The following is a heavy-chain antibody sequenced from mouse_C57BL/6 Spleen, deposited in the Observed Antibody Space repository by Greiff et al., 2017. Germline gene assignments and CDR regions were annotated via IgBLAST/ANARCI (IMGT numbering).Heavy chain of an antibody. J-gene: IGHJ2*01. CDR1: GYTFTSYW. V-gene: IGHV1-69*01. CDR2: IDPSDSYT. D-gene: IGHD1-2*01. Sequence: QVQLQQPGAELVMPGASVKLSCKASGYTFTSYWMHWVKQRPGQGLEWIGEIDPSDSYTNYNQKFKGKSTLTVDKSSSTAYMQLSSLTSEDSAVYYCARGGYGTYWGQGTTLTVSS. CDR3: ARGGYGTY.